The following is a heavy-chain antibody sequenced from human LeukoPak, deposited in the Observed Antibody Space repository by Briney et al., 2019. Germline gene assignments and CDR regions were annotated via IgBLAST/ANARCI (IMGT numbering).Heavy chain of an antibody. CDR3: SKFPIYGSGRPPSDY. V-gene: IGHV3-23*01. J-gene: IGHJ4*02. D-gene: IGHD3-10*01. Sequence: GGSLRLSCAASGFTLSSYAMSWVRQAPGKRLEWVSAISGSGGSTYYADSLKGRFTISRDNSKNTLYLQMNSPRAEGTAVYYCSKFPIYGSGRPPSDYWGQGTLVTVSS. CDR1: GFTLSSYA. CDR2: ISGSGGST.